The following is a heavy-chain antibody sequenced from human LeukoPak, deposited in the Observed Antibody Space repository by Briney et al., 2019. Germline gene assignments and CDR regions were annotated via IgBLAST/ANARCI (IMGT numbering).Heavy chain of an antibody. Sequence: SETLSLTCTVSGGSIGSYYWSWIRQPPGKGLEWIGYIYYSGSTNYNPSLKSRVTISVDTSKNQFSLKLSSVTAADTAVYYCARQTGTTRYGMDVWGQGTTVTVSS. CDR1: GGSIGSYY. CDR2: IYYSGST. J-gene: IGHJ6*02. CDR3: ARQTGTTRYGMDV. V-gene: IGHV4-59*08. D-gene: IGHD1-7*01.